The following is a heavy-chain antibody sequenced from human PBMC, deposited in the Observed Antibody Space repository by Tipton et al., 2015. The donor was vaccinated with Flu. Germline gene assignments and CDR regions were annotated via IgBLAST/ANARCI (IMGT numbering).Heavy chain of an antibody. D-gene: IGHD4-11*01. J-gene: IGHJ6*02. CDR1: GGSISSYY. V-gene: IGHV4-59*07. CDR3: ASATTVTTSGMDV. Sequence: TLSLTCTVSGGSISSYYWSWIRQPPGKGLEWIGNIYYSGSTNYNPSLKSRVTISVDTSKNQFSPRLNSVTAADTAVYYCASATTVTTSGMDVWGQGTTVTVSS. CDR2: IYYSGST.